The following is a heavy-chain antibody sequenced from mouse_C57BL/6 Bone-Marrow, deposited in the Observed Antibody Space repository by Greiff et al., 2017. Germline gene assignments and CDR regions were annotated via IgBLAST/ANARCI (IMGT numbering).Heavy chain of an antibody. CDR1: GFNFKDYY. Sequence: VQLQQSGAELVKPGASVKLSCTASGFNFKDYYMHWVKQRPEQGLEWIGRIDPEDGETKYAPKFQGKATITAATSSNTAYLQLSSLTSEDTAVYYYAGGFYYGSNYYAMDYWGQGTSVTVSS. D-gene: IGHD1-1*01. CDR3: AGGFYYGSNYYAMDY. CDR2: IDPEDGET. J-gene: IGHJ4*01. V-gene: IGHV14-2*01.